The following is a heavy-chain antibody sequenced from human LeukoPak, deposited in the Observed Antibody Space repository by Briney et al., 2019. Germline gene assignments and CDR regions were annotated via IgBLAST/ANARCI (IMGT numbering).Heavy chain of an antibody. V-gene: IGHV3-23*01. D-gene: IGHD1-26*01. CDR3: AKRQEYSGSYNAFDI. CDR1: GFTFSSYA. J-gene: IGHJ3*02. CDR2: ISGSGGST. Sequence: GGSLRLSCAASGFTFSSYAMSWVRQAPGKGLEWVSAISGSGGSTYYADSVKGRFTISRDNSKNTLYLQMNCLRAEDTAVYYCAKRQEYSGSYNAFDIWGQGTMVSVSS.